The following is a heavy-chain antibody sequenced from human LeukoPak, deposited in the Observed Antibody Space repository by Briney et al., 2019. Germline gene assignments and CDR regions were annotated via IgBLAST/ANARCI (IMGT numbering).Heavy chain of an antibody. CDR1: GFTFSSYS. V-gene: IGHV3-21*01. J-gene: IGHJ6*02. D-gene: IGHD6-13*01. CDR3: ARDADSSSWSMYYYYGMDV. Sequence: GRSLRLSCAASGFTFSSYSKNWVRQAPGKGLEWVSSISSSSNYIYYADSLKGRFTISRDNAKNSLYLQMNSLRAEDTAVYYCARDADSSSWSMYYYYGMDVWGQGTTVTVSS. CDR2: ISSSSNYI.